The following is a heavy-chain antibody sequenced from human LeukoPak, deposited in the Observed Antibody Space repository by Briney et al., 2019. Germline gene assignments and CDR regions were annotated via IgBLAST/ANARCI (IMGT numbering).Heavy chain of an antibody. CDR3: ARVKFTDFDY. V-gene: IGHV3-21*01. Sequence: PGGSLRLSCAASGFTFGSYVMNWVRQAPGKGLEWVSSITGNSNYIYYADSVKGRFTISRDNAKNSLYLQMSSLRAEDTAVYYCARVKFTDFDYWGQGTLVTVSS. CDR2: ITGNSNYI. J-gene: IGHJ4*02. CDR1: GFTFGSYV.